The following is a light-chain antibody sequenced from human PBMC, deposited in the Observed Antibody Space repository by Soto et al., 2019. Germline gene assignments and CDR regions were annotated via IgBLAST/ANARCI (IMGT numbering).Light chain of an antibody. V-gene: IGKV3-15*01. CDR3: QQSYSSPPT. J-gene: IGKJ1*01. CDR1: QSVSAN. CDR2: GAS. Sequence: EIVMTQSPATLSVSPGERATLSCRASQSVSANLAWYQHKPGQAPRLLIYGASTRATGIPARFSGSGSGTDFTLTISRLEPEDFATYYCQQSYSSPPTFGQGTKV.